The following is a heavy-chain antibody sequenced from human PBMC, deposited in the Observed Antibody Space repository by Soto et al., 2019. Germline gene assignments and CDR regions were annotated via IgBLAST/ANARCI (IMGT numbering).Heavy chain of an antibody. CDR3: ATGVIWIGYFTVDS. Sequence: ASVKVSCKASGGSFGNSAINWVRQTPGQGLEWLGGFIPVYRTLNYAQKFQGRVTITADESTGTAYMTLSSLASNDTAVYYCATGVIWIGYFTVDSWGQGTRVTRLL. V-gene: IGHV1-69*13. J-gene: IGHJ4*02. CDR2: FIPVYRTL. D-gene: IGHD3-3*01. CDR1: GGSFGNSA.